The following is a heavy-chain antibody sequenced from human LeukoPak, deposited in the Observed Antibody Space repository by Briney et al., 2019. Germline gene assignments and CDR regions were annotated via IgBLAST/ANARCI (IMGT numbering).Heavy chain of an antibody. CDR2: ISGSGDST. CDR3: ARRSGIAVAGAFYC. D-gene: IGHD6-19*01. CDR1: GFTFSNYA. V-gene: IGHV3-23*01. Sequence: GGSLRLSCAASGFTFSNYAMRWVRQAPGKGLEWVSGISGSGDSTYYADSVKGRFTISRDNSKNTLYLQMNSLRAEDTAVYYCARRSGIAVAGAFYCWGQVILVTVAS. J-gene: IGHJ4*02.